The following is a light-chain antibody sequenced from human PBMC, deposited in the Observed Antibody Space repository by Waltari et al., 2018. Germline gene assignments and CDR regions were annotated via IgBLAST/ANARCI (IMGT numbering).Light chain of an antibody. Sequence: QSALTQPPSVSGSPGQSVTISCSGTGSDIGSYDRVSWYQQPLGTAPRLMIYKVNNRPSGVPDRFSGSKSGNTASLTISGLQAEDEADYYCSSYTTDTTQVFGTGTKVTVL. CDR3: SSYTTDTTQV. CDR1: GSDIGSYDR. V-gene: IGLV2-18*02. CDR2: KVN. J-gene: IGLJ1*01.